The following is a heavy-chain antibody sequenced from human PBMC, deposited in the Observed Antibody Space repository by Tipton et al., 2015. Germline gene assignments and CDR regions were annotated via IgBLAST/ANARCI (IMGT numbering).Heavy chain of an antibody. Sequence: SLRLSCAVSGFNVHSNYMDWVRQAPGRGLEWIGRSRNKIYSYTTQYAASVKDRFTISRGDSQNSVYLQMNSLKTEDTAVYYCARARNFAFDIWGQGTMVTVSS. CDR2: SRNKIYSYTT. CDR1: GFNVHSNY. CDR3: ARARNFAFDI. V-gene: IGHV3-72*01. J-gene: IGHJ3*02. D-gene: IGHD1-14*01.